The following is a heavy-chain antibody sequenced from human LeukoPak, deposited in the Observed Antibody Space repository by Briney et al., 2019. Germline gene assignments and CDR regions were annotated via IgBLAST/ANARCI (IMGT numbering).Heavy chain of an antibody. CDR2: IHYSGNT. CDR1: GGSISGFY. V-gene: IGHV4-59*01. Sequence: SETLSLTCTVSGGSISGFYWSWVRQPPGKGLEWIGYIHYSGNTNYNPSLKSRVNISPDTSENQFSLRLSSVTAADTAVYFCARDIPADLWGQGTRLTVSS. J-gene: IGHJ5*02. CDR3: ARDIPADL.